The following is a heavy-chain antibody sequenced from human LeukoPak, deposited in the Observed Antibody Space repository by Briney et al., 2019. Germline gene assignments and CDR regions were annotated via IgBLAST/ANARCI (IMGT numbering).Heavy chain of an antibody. J-gene: IGHJ4*02. Sequence: GGSLRLSCAASGFTFSSYGMHWVRQAPGKGLEWVSVISGSGGTTYYADSVKGRFTISRDNSKNTLYLQMNSLRAEDTAVYYCAKDRGVPAAFDYWGQGTLVTVSS. D-gene: IGHD2-2*01. V-gene: IGHV3-23*01. CDR2: ISGSGGTT. CDR3: AKDRGVPAAFDY. CDR1: GFTFSSYG.